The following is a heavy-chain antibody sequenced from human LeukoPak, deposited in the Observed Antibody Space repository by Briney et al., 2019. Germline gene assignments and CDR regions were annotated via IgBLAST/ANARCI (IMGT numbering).Heavy chain of an antibody. CDR3: AVVTTTTFDY. D-gene: IGHD4-23*01. J-gene: IGHJ4*02. V-gene: IGHV4-39*01. Sequence: SETLSLTCTVSGGSISSSGYYWGWIRQPPGTGLEWIGSIYYSGSTYYNPSLRSRVTISVGTSKNQFSLKLSSVTASDTAVYYCAVVTTTTFDYWGQGTLVTVSS. CDR2: IYYSGST. CDR1: GGSISSSGYY.